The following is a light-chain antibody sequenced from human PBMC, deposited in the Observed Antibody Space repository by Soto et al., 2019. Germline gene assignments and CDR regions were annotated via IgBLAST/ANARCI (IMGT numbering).Light chain of an antibody. CDR3: QQCFSLPPT. J-gene: IGKJ1*01. CDR1: QSIDNY. Sequence: DIQMTQSPSSLSASVGDRVTITFRASQSIDNYLSWYQQIPGKAPKLLIYAASNLQRGVPSRFSGSGSGTEFTLTISNLQPDDFAVYYCQQCFSLPPTFGHGTKVDIK. V-gene: IGKV1-39*01. CDR2: AAS.